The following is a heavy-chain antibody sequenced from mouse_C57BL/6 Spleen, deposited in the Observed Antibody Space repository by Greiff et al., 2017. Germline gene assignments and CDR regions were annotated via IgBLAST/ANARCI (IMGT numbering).Heavy chain of an antibody. CDR3: ARSGDWVFDY. D-gene: IGHD4-1*01. Sequence: QVQLQQSGPELVKPGASVKISCKASGYAFSSSWMNWVKQRPGKGLEWIGRIYPGDGDTNYNGKFKGKATLTADKSSSTAYMQLSSLTSEDSAVYFCARSGDWVFDYWGQGTTLTVSS. CDR1: GYAFSSSW. J-gene: IGHJ2*01. V-gene: IGHV1-82*01. CDR2: IYPGDGDT.